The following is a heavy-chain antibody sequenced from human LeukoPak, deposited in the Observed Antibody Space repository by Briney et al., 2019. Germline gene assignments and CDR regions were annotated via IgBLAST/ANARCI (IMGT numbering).Heavy chain of an antibody. D-gene: IGHD3-10*01. V-gene: IGHV3-23*01. Sequence: GGSLRLSCAASGLTFSSNAMSWVRQAAGKGLDWVSSINGNGRSTYYADSVKGRFTISRDNSKNTVYLQMNSLRAEDTAVYYCLNSGSYSIYWGQGTLVTVSS. CDR1: GLTFSSNA. CDR2: INGNGRST. CDR3: LNSGSYSIY. J-gene: IGHJ4*02.